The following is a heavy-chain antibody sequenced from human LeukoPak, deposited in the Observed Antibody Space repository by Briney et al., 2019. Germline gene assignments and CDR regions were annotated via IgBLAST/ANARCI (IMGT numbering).Heavy chain of an antibody. Sequence: SAYNGNTNYAQQLQGRVTITTDTSTSTAYMELRSLRSDDTAVYYCARDRLTMVRGVIDYWGQGTLVTVSS. V-gene: IGHV1-18*01. CDR2: SAYNGNT. D-gene: IGHD3-10*01. CDR3: ARDRLTMVRGVIDY. J-gene: IGHJ4*02.